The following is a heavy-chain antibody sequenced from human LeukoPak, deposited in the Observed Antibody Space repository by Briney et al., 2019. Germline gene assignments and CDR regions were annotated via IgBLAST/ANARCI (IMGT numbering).Heavy chain of an antibody. CDR1: GGSISSYY. D-gene: IGHD6-13*01. CDR2: IYYSGST. CDR3: ARQRYGGMAAAGTPFDY. V-gene: IGHV4-59*01. J-gene: IGHJ4*02. Sequence: SETLSLTCTVSGGSISSYYWSWIRQPPGKGLEWIGYIYYSGSTNYNPSLKSRVTISVDTSKNQFSLKLSSVTAADTAVYYCARQRYGGMAAAGTPFDYWGQGTLVTVSS.